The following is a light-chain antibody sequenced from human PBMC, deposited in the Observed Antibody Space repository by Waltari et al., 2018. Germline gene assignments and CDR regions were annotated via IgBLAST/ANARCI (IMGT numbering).Light chain of an antibody. Sequence: DIVMTQSPDSLAVSLGERATINCKSSQNILYSSNNKNYLAWFQQKPGQPPKLLIYSASTRESGVPERFSGSGSGTDFTLTINSLQAEYVAVYYCQQYYSAPITFGQGTRLEIK. CDR3: QQYYSAPIT. V-gene: IGKV4-1*01. CDR1: QNILYSSNNKNY. CDR2: SAS. J-gene: IGKJ5*01.